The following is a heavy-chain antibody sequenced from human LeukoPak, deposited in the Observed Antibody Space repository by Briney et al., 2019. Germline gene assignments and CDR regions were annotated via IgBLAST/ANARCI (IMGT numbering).Heavy chain of an antibody. V-gene: IGHV4-34*01. CDR2: INHSGST. Sequence: KPSETLSLTCAVYGGSFSGYYWSWIRQPPGKGLEWIGEINHSGSTNYNPSLKSRVTISVDTSKNQFSLKLSYVTAADTAVYYCASRRWFGDSYYLLFDYWGQGNLVTVSS. CDR3: ASRRWFGDSYYLLFDY. D-gene: IGHD3-10*01. J-gene: IGHJ4*02. CDR1: GGSFSGYY.